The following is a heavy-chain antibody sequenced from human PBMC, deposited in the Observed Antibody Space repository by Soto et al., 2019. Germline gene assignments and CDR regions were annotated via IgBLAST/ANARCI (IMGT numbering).Heavy chain of an antibody. CDR1: GFTFSSYW. CDR3: AREVGPHGPPGDY. J-gene: IGHJ4*02. Sequence: VQLVESGGGLVQPGGSLRLSCAASGFTFSSYWMSWVRQAPGKGLEWVANIKQDGSEKYYVDSVKGRFTISRDNAKNSLYLQMNSLRAEDTAVYYCAREVGPHGPPGDYWGQGTLVTVSS. V-gene: IGHV3-7*01. D-gene: IGHD1-26*01. CDR2: IKQDGSEK.